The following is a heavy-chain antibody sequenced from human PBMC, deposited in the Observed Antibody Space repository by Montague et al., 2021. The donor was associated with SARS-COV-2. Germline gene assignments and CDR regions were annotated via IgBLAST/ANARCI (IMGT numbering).Heavy chain of an antibody. Sequence: SETLSLTCSVSDASISTSNYWGWLRQTPGKGLEWIASIHFTGTTYYKPSLKSRVTISVDTSKNQFSLKLTSLTAADTAIYFCARDRNDGYDRFSDYWGQGTLVTVSS. V-gene: IGHV4-39*07. J-gene: IGHJ4*02. CDR1: DASISTSNY. CDR2: IHFTGTT. CDR3: ARDRNDGYDRFSDY. D-gene: IGHD5-12*01.